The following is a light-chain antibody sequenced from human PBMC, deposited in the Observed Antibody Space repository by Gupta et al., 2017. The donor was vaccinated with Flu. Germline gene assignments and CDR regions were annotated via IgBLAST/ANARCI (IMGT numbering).Light chain of an antibody. CDR1: SLRNSY. J-gene: IGLJ2*01. Sequence: QTGSITCQGDSLRNSYASWYQQKPGQAPGLVIYAKNIRHSGIPDRVSGSSSGNTASLTITGAQAEDEADYYCNSRDSTDNHQAVFGGGTKLTVL. V-gene: IGLV3-19*01. CDR3: NSRDSTDNHQAV. CDR2: AKN.